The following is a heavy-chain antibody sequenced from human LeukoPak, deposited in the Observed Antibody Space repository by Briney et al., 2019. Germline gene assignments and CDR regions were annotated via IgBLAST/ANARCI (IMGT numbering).Heavy chain of an antibody. V-gene: IGHV3-74*01. J-gene: IGHJ4*02. CDR3: TRDGVGTTVPPPFDY. D-gene: IGHD1-26*01. CDR2: INADGSRI. Sequence: PGGSLRLSCTASGFTFTSYWMHWVRQDPGKGLVWVSRINADGSRITYADSVKGRFTISRDNAKNTLYLQMNSLRAEDTAVYYCTRDGVGTTVPPPFDYWGRGTLVTVSS. CDR1: GFTFTSYW.